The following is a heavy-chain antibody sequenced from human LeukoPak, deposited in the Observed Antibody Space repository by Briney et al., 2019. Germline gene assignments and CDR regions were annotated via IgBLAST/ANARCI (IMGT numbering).Heavy chain of an antibody. V-gene: IGHV3-11*04. CDR3: ARDRWELQGDFDY. CDR2: ISSSGSTI. CDR1: GFTFSDYY. D-gene: IGHD1-26*01. Sequence: GGSLRLSCAASGFTFSDYYMSWIRQAPGKGLEWVSYISSSGSTIYYADSVKGRFTISRDNAKNSLYLQMNSLRAEGTAVYYCARDRWELQGDFDYWGQGTLVTVSS. J-gene: IGHJ4*02.